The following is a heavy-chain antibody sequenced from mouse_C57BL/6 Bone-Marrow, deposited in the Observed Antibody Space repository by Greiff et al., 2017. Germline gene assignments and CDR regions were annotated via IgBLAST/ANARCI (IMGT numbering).Heavy chain of an antibody. J-gene: IGHJ3*01. Sequence: VQLQQSGPGLVQPSQSLSITCTVSGFSLTSYGVHWVRQSPGKGLEWLGVIWRGGSTDYNAAFMSRLSITKDNSKSQVFFKMNSLQADDTAIYYCAKYDYDVGAWFAYWGQGTLVTVSA. CDR1: GFSLTSYG. D-gene: IGHD2-4*01. CDR3: AKYDYDVGAWFAY. CDR2: IWRGGST. V-gene: IGHV2-5*01.